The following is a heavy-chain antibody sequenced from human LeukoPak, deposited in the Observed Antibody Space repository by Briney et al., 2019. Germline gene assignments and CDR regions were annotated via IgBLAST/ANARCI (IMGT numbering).Heavy chain of an antibody. V-gene: IGHV3-30*02. Sequence: PGGSLRLSCAASGFTFSSYGMHCVRQAPGKGLEWVAFIRYDGSNKYYGDSVQGRFTISRDNSKNTLYLQMNSLRAEDTAVYYCVKQIAGDYCGSSSCYFDYWGQGTLVTVSS. CDR2: IRYDGSNK. CDR3: VKQIAGDYCGSSSCYFDY. CDR1: GFTFSSYG. D-gene: IGHD2-2*01. J-gene: IGHJ4*02.